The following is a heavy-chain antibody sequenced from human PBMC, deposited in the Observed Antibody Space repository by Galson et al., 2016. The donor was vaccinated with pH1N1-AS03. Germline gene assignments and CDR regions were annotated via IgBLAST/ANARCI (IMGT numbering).Heavy chain of an antibody. J-gene: IGHJ3*02. CDR3: ARQRTGTTRGAALDR. V-gene: IGHV3-23*01. CDR1: GFAFNTYA. CDR2: FSGSGDKT. D-gene: IGHD1-7*01. Sequence: SLRLSCAASGFAFNTYAMNWVRQASGKGLEWVSSFSGSGDKTYYADSVKGRFTVSRDNSNNTLYLQMNSLRAGDTAVYYCARQRTGTTRGAALDRWGQGTMVPVSS.